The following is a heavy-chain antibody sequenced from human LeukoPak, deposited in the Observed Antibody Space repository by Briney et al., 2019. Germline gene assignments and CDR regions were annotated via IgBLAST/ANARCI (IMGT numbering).Heavy chain of an antibody. Sequence: GGSLRLSCAASGFTFSSSAMSWVRQAPGKGLEWVSAIRGTGGSASSADSVKGRFTISRDNSKNTLYLQMNSLRVEDTAVYYCAKDFDDWGQGTLVTVSS. CDR1: GFTFSSSA. CDR3: AKDFDD. V-gene: IGHV3-23*01. J-gene: IGHJ4*02. CDR2: IRGTGGSA.